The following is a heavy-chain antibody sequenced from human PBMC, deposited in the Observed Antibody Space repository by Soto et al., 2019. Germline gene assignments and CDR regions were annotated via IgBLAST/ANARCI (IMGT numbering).Heavy chain of an antibody. CDR3: ARVDHGGSGWGIDY. CDR1: GFTFSSYG. J-gene: IGHJ4*02. V-gene: IGHV3-33*01. CDR2: IWYDGSNK. D-gene: IGHD6-19*01. Sequence: GGSLRLSCAASGFTFSSYGMHWVRQAPGKGLEWVAVIWYDGSNKYYADSVKGRFTISRDNSKNTLYLQMNSLRAEDTAVYYCARVDHGGSGWGIDYWGQGTLVTVSS.